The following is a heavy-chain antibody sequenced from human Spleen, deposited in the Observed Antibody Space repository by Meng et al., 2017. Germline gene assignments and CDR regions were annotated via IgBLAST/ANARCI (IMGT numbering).Heavy chain of an antibody. CDR1: GGSFSGYY. D-gene: IGHD5-24*01. Sequence: SETLSLTCAVYGGSFSGYYWSWIRQPPGKGLEWIGEINHSGSTNYNPSLKRRVTISVDTSKNQFSLKLSSVTAADTAVYYCARVGGEMATIPDAFDIWGQGTKVTVSS. CDR2: INHSGST. J-gene: IGHJ3*02. V-gene: IGHV4-34*01. CDR3: ARVGGEMATIPDAFDI.